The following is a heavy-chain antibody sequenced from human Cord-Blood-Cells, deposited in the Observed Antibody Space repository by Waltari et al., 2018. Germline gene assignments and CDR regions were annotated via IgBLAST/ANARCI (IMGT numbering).Heavy chain of an antibody. V-gene: IGHV1-46*03. J-gene: IGHJ4*02. Sequence: QVQLVQSGAEVKKPGASVKVSCKASGYTFTSYYMHWVRQAPGKGLEWMGIINPSGGSTSYAQKFQGRVTMTRDTSTSTVYMELSSLRSEDTAVYYCARGCSSTSCLYYFDYWGQGTLVTVSS. CDR3: ARGCSSTSCLYYFDY. CDR1: GYTFTSYY. D-gene: IGHD2-2*01. CDR2: INPSGGST.